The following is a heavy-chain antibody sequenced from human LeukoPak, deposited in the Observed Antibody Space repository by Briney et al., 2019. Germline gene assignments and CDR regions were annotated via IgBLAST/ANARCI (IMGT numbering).Heavy chain of an antibody. V-gene: IGHV1-18*01. Sequence: ASVKVSCKASGYTFTSYGISWVRQAPGQGLEWMGWISAYNGNTNYAQELQGRVTMTTDTSTSTAYMELRSLRSDDTAVYYCARVKLGRYDILTGYPTANWFDPWGQGTLVTVSS. J-gene: IGHJ5*02. CDR3: ARVKLGRYDILTGYPTANWFDP. CDR2: ISAYNGNT. D-gene: IGHD3-9*01. CDR1: GYTFTSYG.